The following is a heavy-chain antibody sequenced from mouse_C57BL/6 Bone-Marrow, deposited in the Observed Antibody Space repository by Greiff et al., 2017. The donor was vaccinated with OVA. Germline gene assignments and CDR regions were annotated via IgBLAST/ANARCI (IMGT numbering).Heavy chain of an antibody. CDR2: ISDGGSYT. D-gene: IGHD1-1*01. J-gene: IGHJ2*01. V-gene: IGHV5-4*03. CDR1: GFTFSSYA. CDR3: ARAGDYLYYFDY. Sequence: EVMLVESGGGLVKPGGSLKLSCAASGFTFSSYAMSWVRQTPEKRLEWVATISDGGSYTYYPDNVKGRFTISRDNAKNNLYLQMSHLKSEDTAMYYCARAGDYLYYFDYWGQGTTLTVSS.